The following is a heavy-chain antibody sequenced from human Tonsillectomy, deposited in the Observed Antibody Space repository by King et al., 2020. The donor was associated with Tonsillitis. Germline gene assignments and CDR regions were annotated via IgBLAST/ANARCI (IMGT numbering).Heavy chain of an antibody. V-gene: IGHV1-46*01. D-gene: IGHD2-21*02. CDR2: INPSGGST. Sequence: QLVQSGAEVKKPGASVKVSCKASGYIFINYYMHWVRQAPGQGLEWMGIINPSGGSTSYAQKFQGRVTMTRDTSTSTVYMELRSLRSEDTAVYYCTRGGGDIMLTYYWGQGTLVTVSS. J-gene: IGHJ4*02. CDR1: GYIFINYY. CDR3: TRGGGDIMLTYY.